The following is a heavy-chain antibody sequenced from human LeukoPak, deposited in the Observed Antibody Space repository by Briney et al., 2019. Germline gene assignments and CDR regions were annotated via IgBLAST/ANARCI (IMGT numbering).Heavy chain of an antibody. CDR3: ARDGPLSPGGWFDP. Sequence: PSETLSLTCTVSGGSISSGDYYWSWIRQPPGKGLEWIGYIYYSGSTYYNPSLKSRVTISVDTSKNQFSLKLCSVTAADTAVYYCARDGPLSPGGWFDPWGQGTLVTVSS. CDR2: IYYSGST. J-gene: IGHJ5*02. V-gene: IGHV4-30-4*08. CDR1: GGSISSGDYY. D-gene: IGHD2-8*01.